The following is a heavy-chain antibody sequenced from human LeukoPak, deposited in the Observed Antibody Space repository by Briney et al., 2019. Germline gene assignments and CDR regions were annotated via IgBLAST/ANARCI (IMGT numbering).Heavy chain of an antibody. V-gene: IGHV3-7*04. J-gene: IGHJ5*02. Sequence: PGGSLRLSCAASGFTFSSYWMSWVRQAPGIGLEWVANIKQDGSDKYYVDSVKGRFTISRDNAKNSLHLQMNSLRAEDTAVYYCARYRSNCFDPWGQGTLVTVSS. CDR1: GFTFSSYW. CDR2: IKQDGSDK. D-gene: IGHD2-15*01. CDR3: ARYRSNCFDP.